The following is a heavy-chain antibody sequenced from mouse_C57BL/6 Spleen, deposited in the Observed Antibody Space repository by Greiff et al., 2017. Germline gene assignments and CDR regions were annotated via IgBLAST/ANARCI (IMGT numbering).Heavy chain of an antibody. Sequence: QVQLQQPGAELVRPGSSVKLSCKASGYTFTSYWMDWVKQRPGQGLEWIGNIYPSDSETHYNQKYKDKATLTVDKSSSTAYMQLSSLTSEDSAVYYGARAGGTALDVDVWGTGTTVTVSS. V-gene: IGHV1-61*01. CDR1: GYTFTSYW. D-gene: IGHD3-3*01. J-gene: IGHJ1*03. CDR2: IYPSDSET. CDR3: ARAGGTALDVDV.